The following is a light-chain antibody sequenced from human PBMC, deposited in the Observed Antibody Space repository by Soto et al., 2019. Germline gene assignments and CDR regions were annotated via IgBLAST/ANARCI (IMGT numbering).Light chain of an antibody. CDR3: QQYRSSPIT. V-gene: IGKV3-20*01. Sequence: EIELTQSPGTLSLSPGDRATLSCRTSQSVTSSYLAWYQQKPGQAPRLLIYTASTRATGIPDRFSGSGSGTDFSLTISRLEPEDFAVYYCQQYRSSPITFGQGTRLEI. J-gene: IGKJ5*01. CDR2: TAS. CDR1: QSVTSSY.